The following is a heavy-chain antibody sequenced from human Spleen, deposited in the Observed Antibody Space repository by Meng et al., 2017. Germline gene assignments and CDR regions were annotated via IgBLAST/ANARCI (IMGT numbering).Heavy chain of an antibody. J-gene: IGHJ6*02. D-gene: IGHD3-22*01. Sequence: GESLKISCAASEFTFSDYYMSWIRQAPGKGLEWVSSISNTGRTILYADSVKGRFTISRDNAKNSLYLQMNSLRAEDTAVYYCARDFTMIVVVYGMDVWGQGTTVTVSS. CDR2: ISNTGRTI. V-gene: IGHV3-11*04. CDR1: EFTFSDYY. CDR3: ARDFTMIVVVYGMDV.